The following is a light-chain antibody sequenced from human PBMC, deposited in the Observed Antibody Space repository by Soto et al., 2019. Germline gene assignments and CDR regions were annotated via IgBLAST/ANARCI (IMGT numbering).Light chain of an antibody. J-gene: IGKJ2*01. CDR1: QSVSSSY. CDR2: GAS. Sequence: EIVLTQSPGTLSLSPGERATLSCRASQSVSSSYLAWYQQKPGQAPRLLISGASSRATGIPDRFSXXGSGTAFTLTISRLEPEDFAVYYCQQYGSSPYTVGQGTKLEIK. V-gene: IGKV3-20*01. CDR3: QQYGSSPYT.